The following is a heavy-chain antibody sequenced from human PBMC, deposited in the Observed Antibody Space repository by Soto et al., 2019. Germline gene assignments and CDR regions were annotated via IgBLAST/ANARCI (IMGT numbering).Heavy chain of an antibody. D-gene: IGHD2-21*02. J-gene: IGHJ6*02. V-gene: IGHV1-46*02. CDR1: GYPFNTYD. CDR3: ARGGHIAVVTDSFYS. CDR2: IHPSGGGS. Sequence: ASVKVACKSSGYPFNTYDLHWVRQAPGQGLGWMGMIHPSGGGSTYAQKFLGRVTMTRDSSTSTVFMDLTSLRSADTAVYYCARGGHIAVVTDSFYSWGQGTTVTVSS.